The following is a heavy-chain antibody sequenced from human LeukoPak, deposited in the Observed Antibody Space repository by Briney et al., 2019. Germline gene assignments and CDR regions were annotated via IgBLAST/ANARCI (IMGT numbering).Heavy chain of an antibody. J-gene: IGHJ4*02. CDR2: INPNSGGT. CDR3: ARDPYYYEMEYFFDQ. D-gene: IGHD3-22*01. CDR1: GYTFTGYY. V-gene: IGHV1-2*02. Sequence: EASVKVSCKASGYTFTGYYMHWVRQAPGQGLEWMGWINPNSGGTNYAQKFQGRVTMTRDTSISTAYMELSRLRSDDTAVYYCARDPYYYEMEYFFDQWGQGTLVTVSS.